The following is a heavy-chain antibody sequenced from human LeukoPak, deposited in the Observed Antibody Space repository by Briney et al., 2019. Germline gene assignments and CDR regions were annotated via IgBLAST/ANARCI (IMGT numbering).Heavy chain of an antibody. CDR2: IDSDGSRI. J-gene: IGHJ4*02. CDR3: AGGRDRSSLYFDS. CDR1: GFTFSSYW. Sequence: GGSLRLSCAASGFTFSSYWMHWVRQASGKGLVWVSRIDSDGSRISHGDSVKGRFTISRDNAKNTLYLQMNSLRAEDTAVYYCAGGRDRSSLYFDSWGQGTLVTVSS. D-gene: IGHD5-24*01. V-gene: IGHV3-74*01.